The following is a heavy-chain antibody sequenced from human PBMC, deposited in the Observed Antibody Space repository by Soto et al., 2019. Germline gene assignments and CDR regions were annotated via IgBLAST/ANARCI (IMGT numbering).Heavy chain of an antibody. Sequence: QVQLVQSGAEVKKPGSSVKVSCKASGGTFSSYTISWVRQAPGQGLEWMGRIIPILGIANYAQKFQGRVTITADKSTSTAYMELSSLRSEDTPVYYCARDQVAAAGNPLDYWGQGTLVTVSS. CDR3: ARDQVAAAGNPLDY. CDR2: IIPILGIA. CDR1: GGTFSSYT. V-gene: IGHV1-69*08. J-gene: IGHJ4*02. D-gene: IGHD6-13*01.